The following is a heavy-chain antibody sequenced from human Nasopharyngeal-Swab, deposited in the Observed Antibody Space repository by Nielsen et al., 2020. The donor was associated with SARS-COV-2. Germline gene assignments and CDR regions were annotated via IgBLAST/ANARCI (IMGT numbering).Heavy chain of an antibody. V-gene: IGHV3-30*02. CDR1: GFTFSTYA. D-gene: IGHD7-27*01. CDR3: ARALWGSYYYGMDV. Sequence: GESLKISCAASGFTFSTYAMHWVRQAPGKGLEWVTFIWYDGSNKEYADAVKGRVTISRDNSKNTVYLQMNSLRAEDTAVYYCARALWGSYYYGMDVWGQGTTVTVSS. CDR2: IWYDGSNK. J-gene: IGHJ6*02.